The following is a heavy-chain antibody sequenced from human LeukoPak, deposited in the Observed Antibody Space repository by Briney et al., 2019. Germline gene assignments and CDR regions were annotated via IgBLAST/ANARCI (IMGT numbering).Heavy chain of an antibody. CDR3: ARSPGDY. J-gene: IGHJ4*02. CDR1: GYSISSGYY. CDR2: IYHSGST. V-gene: IGHV4-38-2*02. Sequence: SGTLSLTCTVSGYSISSGYYWGWIRQPPGKGLEWIGSIYHSGSTYYNPSLKSRVTISVDTSKNQFSLKLSSVTAADTAVYYCARSPGDYWGQGTLVTVSS.